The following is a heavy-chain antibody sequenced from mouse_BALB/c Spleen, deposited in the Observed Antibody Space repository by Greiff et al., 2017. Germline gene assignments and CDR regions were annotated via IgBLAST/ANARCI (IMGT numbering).Heavy chain of an antibody. CDR2: ISIYYDNT. CDR3: ARDYYYGSSYYFDY. D-gene: IGHD1-1*01. V-gene: IGHV1-67*01. Sequence: QVHVKQSGPELVRPGESVKISCKGSGYTFTDYAMHWVKQSHAKSLEWIGVISIYYDNTNYNQKFKGKATMTVDKSSSTAYMELARLTSEDSAIYYCARDYYYGSSYYFDYWGQGTTLTVSS. CDR1: GYTFTDYA. J-gene: IGHJ2*01.